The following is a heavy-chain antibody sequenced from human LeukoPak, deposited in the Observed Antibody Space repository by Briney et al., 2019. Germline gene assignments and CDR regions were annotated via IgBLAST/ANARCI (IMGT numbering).Heavy chain of an antibody. Sequence: GGSLRLSCVASGFSFSSYWMAWVRQAPGKGLEWVANIKYDGSHKYYVDSVKGRFTISRDNAKNTVYLQMNSLRFEDTAMYYCARNWFDPWGQGTLVTVSS. CDR2: IKYDGSHK. J-gene: IGHJ5*02. CDR3: ARNWFDP. V-gene: IGHV3-7*03. CDR1: GFSFSSYW.